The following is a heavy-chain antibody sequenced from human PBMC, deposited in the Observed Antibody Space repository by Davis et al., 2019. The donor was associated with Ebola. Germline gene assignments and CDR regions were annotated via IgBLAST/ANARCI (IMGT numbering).Heavy chain of an antibody. V-gene: IGHV2-70*04. CDR2: IDWDDDK. CDR3: ARIPQYCSGDSCYSGSFDY. Sequence: SGPTLVKPTQTLTLTCTFSGFSLSTGGMRVSWIRQPPGKALEWLARIDWDDDKFYSPSLKTRLTISKGTSKNQVVLTMTNMDPVDTATYYCARIPQYCSGDSCYSGSFDYWGQGTLVTVSS. CDR1: GFSLSTGGMR. D-gene: IGHD2-15*01. J-gene: IGHJ4*02.